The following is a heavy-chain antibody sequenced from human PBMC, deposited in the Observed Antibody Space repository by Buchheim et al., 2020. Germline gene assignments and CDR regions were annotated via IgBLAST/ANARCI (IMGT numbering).Heavy chain of an antibody. V-gene: IGHV3-74*01. CDR3: VRSQGNIYDYGWFDP. CDR2: INSDGSST. CDR1: GFTFSSDW. Sequence: EVQVVESGGGLVQPGGSLRLSCAASGFTFSSDWMHWVRQAPGEGLVWVSRINSDGSSTTYAGSVQGRFTISRDNAKNKLYLQMSSLRAEDTAVYYCVRSQGNIYDYGWFDPWGQGTL. D-gene: IGHD3-16*01. J-gene: IGHJ5*02.